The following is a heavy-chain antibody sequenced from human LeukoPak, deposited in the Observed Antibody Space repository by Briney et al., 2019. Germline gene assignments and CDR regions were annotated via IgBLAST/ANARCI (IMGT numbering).Heavy chain of an antibody. CDR1: GGSIGSYY. CDR2: IYYSGST. Sequence: KPSETLSLTCTVSGGSIGSYYWSCIRQPPGKGLEWIGYIYYSGSTNYNPSLKSRVTISVDTSKNHFSLKLNSVTAADTALYYCAREGSSAWHDGFDIWGQGTMVTVSS. V-gene: IGHV4-59*01. CDR3: AREGSSAWHDGFDI. J-gene: IGHJ3*02. D-gene: IGHD6-19*01.